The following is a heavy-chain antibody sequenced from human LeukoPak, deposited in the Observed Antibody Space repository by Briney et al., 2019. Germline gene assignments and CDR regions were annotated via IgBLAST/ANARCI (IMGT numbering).Heavy chain of an antibody. D-gene: IGHD3-22*01. Sequence: PSETLSLTCTVSGGSISSGDYYWSWIRQPPGNGLEWIAYMYYSRSTYYNPSLKSRVTMSADTSKNQLSLKLSSVTAADTAVYYCARPYYYDSRIDPWGQGILVTVSS. CDR2: MYYSRST. CDR3: ARPYYYDSRIDP. CDR1: GGSISSGDYY. J-gene: IGHJ5*02. V-gene: IGHV4-30-4*01.